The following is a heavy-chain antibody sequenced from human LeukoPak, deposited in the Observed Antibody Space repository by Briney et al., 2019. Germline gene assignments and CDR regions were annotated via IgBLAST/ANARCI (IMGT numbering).Heavy chain of an antibody. CDR1: RFTSSNFW. Sequence: GGSLRLSCVASRFTSSNFWMNWVRQAPGKGLEWVANIKEDGSEKNYVGSVRGRFTISRDNAKNSLYLQMNSLSAEDTALYYCARGQYWDYTSEGTLVTVSS. CDR2: IKEDGSEK. D-gene: IGHD2-8*02. CDR3: ARGQYWDY. J-gene: IGHJ4*02. V-gene: IGHV3-7*01.